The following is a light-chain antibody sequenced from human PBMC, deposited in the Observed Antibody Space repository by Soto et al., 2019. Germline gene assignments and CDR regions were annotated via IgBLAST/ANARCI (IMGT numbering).Light chain of an antibody. V-gene: IGKV3-20*01. CDR1: QSISSSY. Sequence: EIVLTQSPGTLSLSPGERATLSCRASQSISSSYLAWYQQKPGQAPRLLVYGASSRATGIADRFSGSGSGTDFTPTISRLEPEDFAVYYCQQYGSSRTFGQGTKVDIK. J-gene: IGKJ1*01. CDR3: QQYGSSRT. CDR2: GAS.